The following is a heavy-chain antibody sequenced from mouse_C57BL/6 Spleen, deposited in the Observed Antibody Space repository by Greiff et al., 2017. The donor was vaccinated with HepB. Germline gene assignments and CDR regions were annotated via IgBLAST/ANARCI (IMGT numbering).Heavy chain of an antibody. Sequence: VQLQQSGAELVRPGASVKLSCTASGFNIKDDYMHWVKQRPEQGLEWIGWIDPENGDTEYASKFQGKATITADTSSNTAYLQLSSLTSEDTAVYYCTLTGGYFDYWGQGTTLTVSS. CDR3: TLTGGYFDY. CDR1: GFNIKDDY. V-gene: IGHV14-4*01. CDR2: IDPENGDT. J-gene: IGHJ2*01. D-gene: IGHD1-1*01.